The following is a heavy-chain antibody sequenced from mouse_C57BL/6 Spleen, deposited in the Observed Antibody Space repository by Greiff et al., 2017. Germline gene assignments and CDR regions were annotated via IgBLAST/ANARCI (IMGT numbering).Heavy chain of an antibody. V-gene: IGHV1-52*01. CDR3: TYDEGAMDY. CDR1: GYNFTSYW. D-gene: IGHD2-12*01. J-gene: IGHJ4*01. CDR2: IDPSDGET. Sequence: QVQLQQPGAELVRPGSSVKLSCKASGYNFTSYWMHWVKQRPIQGLEWIGNIDPSDGETNYNQKFKDKATLTVDKSSTTAYLQLSSLTSEDSAVYYCTYDEGAMDYWGQRTSVTVAS.